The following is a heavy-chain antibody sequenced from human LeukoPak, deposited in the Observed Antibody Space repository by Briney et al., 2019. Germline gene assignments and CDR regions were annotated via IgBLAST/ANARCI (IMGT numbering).Heavy chain of an antibody. CDR1: GFTFSSFA. CDR2: ISGSGGST. J-gene: IGHJ6*02. Sequence: GGSLRLSCAASGFTFSSFAMSWVRQAPGKGLEWVPGISGSGGSTWYADSVKGRFTISRDNSKNTLYLQMNSLRAEDTAVYYCAKGYGMDVWGHGTTVTVSS. V-gene: IGHV3-23*01. CDR3: AKGYGMDV.